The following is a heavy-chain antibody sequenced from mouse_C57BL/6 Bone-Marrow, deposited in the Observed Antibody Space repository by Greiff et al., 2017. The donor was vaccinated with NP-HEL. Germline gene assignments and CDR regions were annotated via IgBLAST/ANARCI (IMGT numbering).Heavy chain of an antibody. CDR1: GFSLTSYG. V-gene: IGHV2-2*01. Sequence: VQVVESGPGLVQPSQSLSITCTVSGFSLTSYGVHWVRQSPGKGLEWLGVIWSGGSTDYNAAFISRLSISKDNSKSQVFFKMNSLQADDTAIYYCASFITTVVPYAMDYWGQGTSVTVSS. D-gene: IGHD1-1*01. J-gene: IGHJ4*01. CDR3: ASFITTVVPYAMDY. CDR2: IWSGGST.